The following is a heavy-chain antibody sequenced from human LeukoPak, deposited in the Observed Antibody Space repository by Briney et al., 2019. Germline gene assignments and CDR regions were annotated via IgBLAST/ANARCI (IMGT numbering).Heavy chain of an antibody. Sequence: ASVKVSCKASGYTFTSYAMNWVRQAPGQGLEWMGWISTNTGNPTYAQNLTGRFVISLDTSVSTAYLQLSSLKAEDSEVYYCARVLLDYYYMDVWGKGTTVTVSS. CDR1: GYTFTSYA. CDR3: ARVLLDYYYMDV. J-gene: IGHJ6*03. CDR2: ISTNTGNP. V-gene: IGHV7-4-1*02.